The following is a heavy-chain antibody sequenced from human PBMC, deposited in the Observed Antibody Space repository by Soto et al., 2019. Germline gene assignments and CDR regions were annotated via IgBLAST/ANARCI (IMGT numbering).Heavy chain of an antibody. D-gene: IGHD2-15*01. CDR3: ARVRNGSYDFDY. J-gene: IGHJ4*02. CDR2: IKTDGSIT. CDR1: GFTFSSYW. Sequence: EVQLVESGGDLVQPGGSLRLSCAASGFTFSSYWMHWVRQAPGKGLVWVSRIKTDGSITSYADSVKGRFTISRDNAKNTLYLQMNSLRAEDTAVYYCARVRNGSYDFDYWGQGTLVTVSS. V-gene: IGHV3-74*01.